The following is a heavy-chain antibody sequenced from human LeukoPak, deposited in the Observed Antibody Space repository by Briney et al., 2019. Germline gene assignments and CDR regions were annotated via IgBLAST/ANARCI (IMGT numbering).Heavy chain of an antibody. CDR2: INHSGST. Sequence: SETLSLTCAVYGGSFSGYYWSWIRQPPGKGLEWIGEINHSGSTIYNPSLKSRVTISVDTSKNQFSLELSSVTAADTAVYYCARRALYGSGRYYYYYMDVWGKGTTVTVSS. J-gene: IGHJ6*03. D-gene: IGHD3-10*01. V-gene: IGHV4-34*01. CDR3: ARRALYGSGRYYYYYMDV. CDR1: GGSFSGYY.